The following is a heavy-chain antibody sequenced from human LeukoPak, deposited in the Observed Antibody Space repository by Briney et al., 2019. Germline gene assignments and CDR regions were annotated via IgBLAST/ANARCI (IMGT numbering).Heavy chain of an antibody. Sequence: GGSLRLSCTASGFTFSDHLMDWVRQAPGKGLEWVGSTRNKANDYTTEHAASVRGRFSISRDDSTNSLYLQMHSLQTEDTAMYYCARERSSGSYFLGSFDNWGQGTLVTVSS. V-gene: IGHV3-72*01. CDR2: TRNKANDYTT. J-gene: IGHJ4*02. CDR3: ARERSSGSYFLGSFDN. D-gene: IGHD1-26*01. CDR1: GFTFSDHL.